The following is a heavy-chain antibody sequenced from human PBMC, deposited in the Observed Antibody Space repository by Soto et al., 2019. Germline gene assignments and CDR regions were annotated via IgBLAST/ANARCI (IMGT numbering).Heavy chain of an antibody. Sequence: SWIRQPPGKGLEWMGRIDPSDSYTNYSPSFQGHVTISADKSISTAYLQWSSLKASDTAMYYCARMSSSWYTCYGMDVWGQGSTVTVSS. V-gene: IGHV5-10-1*01. J-gene: IGHJ6*02. CDR2: IDPSDSYT. D-gene: IGHD6-13*01. CDR3: ARMSSSWYTCYGMDV.